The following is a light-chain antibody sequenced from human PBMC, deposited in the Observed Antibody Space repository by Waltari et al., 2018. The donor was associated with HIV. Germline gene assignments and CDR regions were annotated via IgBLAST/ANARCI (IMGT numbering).Light chain of an antibody. CDR2: LGS. Sequence: DIVMTQSPLSLPVSPGEPASISCRSSQSLLDSKWYNYLDWYLQKPGQSPQLLIYLGSNRASGVPDRFSGSGSGTDFTLKISRVEAEDVGVYYCMQALQTPLTFGGGTKVEIK. CDR3: MQALQTPLT. J-gene: IGKJ4*01. V-gene: IGKV2-28*01. CDR1: QSLLDSKWYNY.